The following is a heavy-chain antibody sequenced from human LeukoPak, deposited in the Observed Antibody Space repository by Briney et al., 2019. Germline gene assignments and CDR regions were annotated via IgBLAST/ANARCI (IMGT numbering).Heavy chain of an antibody. D-gene: IGHD5-24*01. CDR2: IWYDGSNK. CDR1: GLTFSSYG. CDR3: AKGWLQFDY. J-gene: IGHJ4*02. V-gene: IGHV3-33*06. Sequence: GRSLRLSCAASGLTFSSYGMHWVRQAPGKGLEWVAVIWYDGSNKYYADSVKGRFTISRDNSKNTLYLQMNSLRAEDTAVYYCAKGWLQFDYWGQGTLVTVSS.